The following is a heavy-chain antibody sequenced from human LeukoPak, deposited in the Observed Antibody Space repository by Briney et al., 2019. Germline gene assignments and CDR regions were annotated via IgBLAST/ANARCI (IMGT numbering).Heavy chain of an antibody. D-gene: IGHD2-15*01. J-gene: IGHJ5*02. CDR1: GGSFSGYY. CDR3: ARACSGGSCYHDS. CDR2: INHSGST. V-gene: IGHV4-34*01. Sequence: SETLSLTCAVYGGSFSGYYWSWIRQPPGKGLEWIGEINHSGSTNYNPSLKSRVTISVDTSKNQFSLKLSSVTAADTAVYYCARACSGGSCYHDSWGQGTLVTVSS.